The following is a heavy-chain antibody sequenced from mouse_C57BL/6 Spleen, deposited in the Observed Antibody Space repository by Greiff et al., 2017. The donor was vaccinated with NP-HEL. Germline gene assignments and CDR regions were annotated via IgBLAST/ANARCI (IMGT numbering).Heavy chain of an antibody. CDR2: IDPSDSYT. CDR3: ARRILRFDY. CDR1: GYTFTSYW. V-gene: IGHV1-50*01. D-gene: IGHD1-1*01. Sequence: VQLQQPGAELVKPGASVKLSCKASGYTFTSYWMQWVKQRPGQGLEWIGEIDPSDSYTNYNQKFKGKATLTVDTSSSTAYMQHSSLTSEDSAVYYCARRILRFDYWGQGTTLTVSS. J-gene: IGHJ2*01.